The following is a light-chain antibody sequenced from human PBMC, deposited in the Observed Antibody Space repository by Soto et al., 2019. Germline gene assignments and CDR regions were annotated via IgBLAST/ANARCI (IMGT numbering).Light chain of an antibody. CDR3: QQYNSYSGT. J-gene: IGKJ1*01. Sequence: DIQMTQSSSTLSASVGDRVTITCRASQSISSWLAWYQQKPGKAPKLLIYMASSLESGVPSRFSGSGSGTEFTLTISSLQPDDFATYYCQQYNSYSGTFGQGTKVEIK. CDR1: QSISSW. V-gene: IGKV1-5*03. CDR2: MAS.